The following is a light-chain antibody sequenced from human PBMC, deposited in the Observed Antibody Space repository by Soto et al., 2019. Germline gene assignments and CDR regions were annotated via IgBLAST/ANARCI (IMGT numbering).Light chain of an antibody. J-gene: IGLJ1*01. V-gene: IGLV2-14*01. CDR2: EVS. CDR1: RSDVGGDNY. Sequence: QCALRPPASVPWSPGRAITIACTGTRSDVGGDNYVSWYQQHPGKAPKLMIYEVSNRPSGVSNRFSGSKSGNTASLTISGLQAEEEADHYCSSYTSSSNYVFGTGTKVTVL. CDR3: SSYTSSSNYV.